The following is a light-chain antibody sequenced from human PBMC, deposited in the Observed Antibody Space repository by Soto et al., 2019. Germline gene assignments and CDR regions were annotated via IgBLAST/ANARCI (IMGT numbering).Light chain of an antibody. CDR3: QQYGRSPFT. J-gene: IGKJ3*01. CDR1: QSVSSNN. Sequence: EIVLTQSPGTLSLSPGERATLSCRASQSVSSNNLAWYQQRPGQAPRVVIYGASTRATGIPERFSGSGSGTDFNLTISRLEPEDFAVHYCQQYGRSPFTLGPGTKVDIK. CDR2: GAS. V-gene: IGKV3-20*01.